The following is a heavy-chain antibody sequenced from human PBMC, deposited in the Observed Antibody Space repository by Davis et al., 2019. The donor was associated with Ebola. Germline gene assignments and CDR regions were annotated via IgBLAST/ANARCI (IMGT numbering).Heavy chain of an antibody. V-gene: IGHV1-46*01. CDR1: GYTFTSYY. CDR3: ARAPTWSQINYYCFDY. J-gene: IGHJ4*02. CDR2: INPSGGST. Sequence: ASVKVSCKASGYTFTSYYMHWVRQAPGQGLEWMGIINPSGGSTSFAQKFQGRFTMTRDTSTSTAYMEVSSLRSEDTAVYYCARAPTWSQINYYCFDYWGQGTLVTVSS. D-gene: IGHD3-10*01.